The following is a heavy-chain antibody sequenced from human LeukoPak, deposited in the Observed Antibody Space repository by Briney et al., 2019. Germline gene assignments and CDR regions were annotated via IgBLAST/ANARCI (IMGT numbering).Heavy chain of an antibody. Sequence: SETLSLTCAVYGGSFSGYYWSWIRQSPGKGLEWIGEINHSGSTNYNTSLKSRVTISVDTSKNQFSLKLTSLTAADTAVYYCARVGPGYSSSWYSFGFDYWGQGTLVTVSS. V-gene: IGHV4-34*01. CDR1: GGSFSGYY. CDR2: INHSGST. J-gene: IGHJ4*02. D-gene: IGHD6-13*01. CDR3: ARVGPGYSSSWYSFGFDY.